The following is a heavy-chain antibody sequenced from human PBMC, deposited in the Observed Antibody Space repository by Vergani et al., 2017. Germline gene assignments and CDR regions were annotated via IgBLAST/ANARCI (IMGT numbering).Heavy chain of an antibody. Sequence: QEQLQQWGSGLFKPSETLSLTCAVYDGSFSGYYWGWIRQPPGKGLEWIGQINHSGSTNYNPSLKSRVTILLDTSKNQFSLKLTSVTAADTAVYYCARGGEEWRDTGGHTTYNTWGQGTLVTVSS. J-gene: IGHJ4*02. CDR1: DGSFSGYY. CDR3: ARGGEEWRDTGGHTTYNT. D-gene: IGHD2-8*02. CDR2: INHSGST. V-gene: IGHV4-34*01.